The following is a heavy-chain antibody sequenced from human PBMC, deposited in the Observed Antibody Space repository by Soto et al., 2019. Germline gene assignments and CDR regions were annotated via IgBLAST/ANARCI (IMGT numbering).Heavy chain of an antibody. D-gene: IGHD4-17*01. CDR3: AKDLWGDFGDLNLPGY. Sequence: QVLLVESGGGVVQPGRSLRISCAVSGFTFSSFGMHWVRKAPGKGLEWVAVISDDGSSKHYADSMKGRFTISRDNSNNTLYLQMDSLGPEDMAVYYCAKDLWGDFGDLNLPGYWGQGTLVTVSS. CDR1: GFTFSSFG. V-gene: IGHV3-30*18. J-gene: IGHJ4*02. CDR2: ISDDGSSK.